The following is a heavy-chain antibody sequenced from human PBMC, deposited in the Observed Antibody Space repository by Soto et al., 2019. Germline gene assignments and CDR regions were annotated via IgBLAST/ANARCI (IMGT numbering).Heavy chain of an antibody. V-gene: IGHV1-46*01. CDR1: GYTFTSYY. CDR3: AAGQQARLFDY. Sequence: GASVKVSCKVSGYTFTSYYMHWVRQAPGQGLEWMGIINPSGGSTSYAQKFQGRVTMTRDTSTSTAYMELSSLRSEDTAVYYCAAGQQARLFDYWGQGTLVTVSS. CDR2: INPSGGST. D-gene: IGHD6-13*01. J-gene: IGHJ4*02.